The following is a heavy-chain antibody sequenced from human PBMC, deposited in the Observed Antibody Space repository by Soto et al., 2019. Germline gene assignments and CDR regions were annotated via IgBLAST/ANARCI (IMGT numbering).Heavy chain of an antibody. V-gene: IGHV5-51*01. CDR2: IYPGDSDT. CDR1: GYSFTTYW. CDR3: ARSPTVRVLHPGYFDS. J-gene: IGHJ4*02. Sequence: GESLKISCKGSGYSFTTYWIGWVRQMPGNGLEWMGVIYPGDSDTRYSPSFQGQVTISVDKSISTAYLLWSSAKASDTAMYYWARSPTVRVLHPGYFDSWGQGTLVTVSS. D-gene: IGHD3-3*01.